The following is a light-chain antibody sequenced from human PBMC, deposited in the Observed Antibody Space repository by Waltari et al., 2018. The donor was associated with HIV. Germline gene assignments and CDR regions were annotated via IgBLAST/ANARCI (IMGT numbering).Light chain of an antibody. V-gene: IGLV1-51*02. CDR1: SSNIGNNY. J-gene: IGLJ2*01. CDR2: EKN. Sequence: QSVLTQPPSVSAAPGQKVTISCSGSSSNIGNNYVSWYQQLPGTAPKLLIYEKNKRPSGIPDRFSGSKSGTSATLCITGLQTGDEADYYCGTWDSSLSAVVFGGGTKLTVL. CDR3: GTWDSSLSAVV.